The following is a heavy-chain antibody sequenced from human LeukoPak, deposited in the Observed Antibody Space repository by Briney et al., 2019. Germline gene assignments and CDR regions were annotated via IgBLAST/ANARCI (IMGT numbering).Heavy chain of an antibody. CDR1: GFTVSRNY. CDR3: AGGYCGGGSCYGDDY. V-gene: IGHV3-66*01. Sequence: GGSLRLSCAASGFTVSRNYMSWVRQAPGKGLEWVSVIYSGGNTYSADSVKGRFTISRDNSKNTVYLQLNSLRAEDTAVYYCAGGYCGGGSCYGDDYWGQGTLVTVSS. J-gene: IGHJ4*02. D-gene: IGHD2-15*01. CDR2: IYSGGNT.